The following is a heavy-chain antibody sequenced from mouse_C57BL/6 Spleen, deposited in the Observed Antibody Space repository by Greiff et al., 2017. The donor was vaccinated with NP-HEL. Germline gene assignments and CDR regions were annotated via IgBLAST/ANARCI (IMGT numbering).Heavy chain of an antibody. J-gene: IGHJ3*01. CDR3: AREEGYYGAY. Sequence: EVQLQPSVPELVKPGASVKISCKASGYTFTDYYINWVKQSHGKSLEWHGDINPNNGGTSYNQKVTGKATLTVDKSSSTAYMELRSLTSEDAAVYYCAREEGYYGAYWGQGTLVTVSA. D-gene: IGHD2-1*01. CDR2: INPNNGGT. CDR1: GYTFTDYY. V-gene: IGHV1-26*01.